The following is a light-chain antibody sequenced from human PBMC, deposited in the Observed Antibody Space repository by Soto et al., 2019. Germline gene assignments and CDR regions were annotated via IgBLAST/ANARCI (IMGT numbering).Light chain of an antibody. J-gene: IGKJ4*01. Sequence: DIQMTQSPSSLSASVGDRVSITCRASQDIERWLAWYQQKPGEAPKVLIHAASSLQSGVPSRFSGSGSGTDFSLTISSLQPEDFATYYCKQSKSFPLTFGGGTKVDIK. CDR1: QDIERW. V-gene: IGKV1-12*01. CDR3: KQSKSFPLT. CDR2: AAS.